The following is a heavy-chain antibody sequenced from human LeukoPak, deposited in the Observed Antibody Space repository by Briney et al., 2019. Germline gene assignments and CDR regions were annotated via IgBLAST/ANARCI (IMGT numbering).Heavy chain of an antibody. J-gene: IGHJ4*02. CDR1: GASISSGNYY. CDR2: IYYNGRT. V-gene: IGHV4-30-4*08. Sequence: KSSETLSLTCTVSGASISSGNYYWTWIRQPPGKGLEWIGNIYYNGRTHYNPSLSSRVTLSVDTSKNQFSLKLSSVTAADTAVYFCARDPRTYTQGLGAAHYFDKWGQGSLVTVSS. D-gene: IGHD1-26*01. CDR3: ARDPRTYTQGLGAAHYFDK.